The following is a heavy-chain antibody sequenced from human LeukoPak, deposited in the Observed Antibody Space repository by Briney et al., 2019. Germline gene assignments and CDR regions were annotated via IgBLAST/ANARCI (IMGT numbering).Heavy chain of an antibody. CDR2: IIPISGTP. Sequence: EASVKVSCKASGGTFSSYVFSWVRQAPGQGLEWLGGIIPISGTPNYAQKLQGRVTITTDESTSTAYMDLSGLRSGDTAMYYCAIQGVGAPGSFDIWGQGTMVTVSS. CDR1: GGTFSSYV. V-gene: IGHV1-69*05. D-gene: IGHD1-26*01. J-gene: IGHJ3*02. CDR3: AIQGVGAPGSFDI.